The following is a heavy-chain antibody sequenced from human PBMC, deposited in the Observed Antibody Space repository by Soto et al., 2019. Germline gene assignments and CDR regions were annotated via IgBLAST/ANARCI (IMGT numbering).Heavy chain of an antibody. Sequence: PSETLSLTCAVYGGSFSGYYWSWIRQPPGKGLEWIGEINHSGSTNYNPSLKSRVTISVDTSKNQFSLKLSSVTAADTAVYYCAGARPYYDILTGSHFDYWGQGTLVTVSS. CDR1: GGSFSGYY. J-gene: IGHJ4*02. CDR2: INHSGST. CDR3: AGARPYYDILTGSHFDY. D-gene: IGHD3-9*01. V-gene: IGHV4-34*01.